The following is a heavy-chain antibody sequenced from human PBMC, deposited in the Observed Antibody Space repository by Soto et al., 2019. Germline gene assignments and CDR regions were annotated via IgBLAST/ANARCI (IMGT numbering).Heavy chain of an antibody. CDR2: IIPIFGTA. J-gene: IGHJ4*02. V-gene: IGHV1-69*01. CDR1: GGTFSRHA. D-gene: IGHD3-22*01. Sequence: QVQLVQSGAEVRKPGSSVKVSCKASGGTFSRHAISWVRQAPGQGLEWMGGIIPIFGTANHAQKFQGRVTISADESTSTVYMELSSLRFEDTAMYYCARGWGYDSNDYYYAYWGQGTLVIVSS. CDR3: ARGWGYDSNDYYYAY.